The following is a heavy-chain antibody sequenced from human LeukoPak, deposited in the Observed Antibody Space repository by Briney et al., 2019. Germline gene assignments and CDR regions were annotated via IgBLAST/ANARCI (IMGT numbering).Heavy chain of an antibody. CDR3: ARDIYTSSSRFDS. J-gene: IGHJ4*02. CDR1: GFTFSSHW. V-gene: IGHV3-74*01. D-gene: IGHD6-6*01. CDR2: INSDGSST. Sequence: GGSLRLSCAASGFTFSSHWMHWVRQAPGKGLVWVSRINSDGSSTRYADSVKGRFTIFRDNAKNTVHLQMNSLRAEDTAVYYCARDIYTSSSRFDSWGQGTLVTVSS.